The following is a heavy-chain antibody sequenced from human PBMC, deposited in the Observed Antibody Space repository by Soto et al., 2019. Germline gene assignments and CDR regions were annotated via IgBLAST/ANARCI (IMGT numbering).Heavy chain of an antibody. CDR3: VGASMWTGKGLEY. Sequence: GGSLRLSCATSGFTFKSYTLHWVRQTPGRGLQWVAVISYDGSNKYYADSVRGRFTISRDNSNSTLYLQMNSPRADDSAVYYCVGASMWTGKGLEYWGQGALVTVSS. V-gene: IGHV3-30-3*01. J-gene: IGHJ4*02. CDR2: ISYDGSNK. CDR1: GFTFKSYT. D-gene: IGHD3-10*02.